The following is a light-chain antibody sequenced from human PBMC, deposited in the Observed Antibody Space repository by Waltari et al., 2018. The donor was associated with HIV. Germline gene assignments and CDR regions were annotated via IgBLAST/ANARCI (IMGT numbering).Light chain of an antibody. CDR3: ASWDDGLRGHV. J-gene: IGLJ1*01. V-gene: IGLV1-47*01. CDR2: RND. Sequence: QSALTQPPSPSDLPGQSLNISCSGNNSNIGSNFVFWYQQLPGAAPRLLVYRNDQRPSGVDDRFSGSRSGTSASLVIRALRAEDEADYYCASWDDGLRGHVFGTGTTVSVL. CDR1: NSNIGSNF.